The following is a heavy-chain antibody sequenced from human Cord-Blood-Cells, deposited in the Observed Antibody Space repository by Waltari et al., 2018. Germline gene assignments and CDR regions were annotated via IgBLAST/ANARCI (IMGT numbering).Heavy chain of an antibody. CDR3: ARHSTGAFDY. Sequence: QLQLQESGPGLVKPSETLSLTCTVSGGSISSSSYYWGWIRQPPGKGLEWIGSIYYSGSTDYNPSLKIRVTISVDTPKNRFSLKLSSVTAADTAVYYCARHSTGAFDYWGQGTLVTVSS. CDR2: IYYSGST. D-gene: IGHD7-27*01. CDR1: GGSISSSSYY. J-gene: IGHJ4*02. V-gene: IGHV4-39*01.